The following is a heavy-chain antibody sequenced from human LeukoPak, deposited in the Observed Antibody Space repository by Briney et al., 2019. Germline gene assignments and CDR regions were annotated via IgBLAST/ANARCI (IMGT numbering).Heavy chain of an antibody. D-gene: IGHD6-13*01. CDR2: IKHDGSEK. CDR1: GFTFSSYW. Sequence: GGSLRLSCAASGFTFSSYWMNWVRQAPGKGLEWVANIKHDGSEKYYVDSVKGRFTISRDNAKNSLYLQMDSLRAEDAAVYYCTRHGGGLAAAGNDYWGQGALVTVSS. J-gene: IGHJ4*02. V-gene: IGHV3-7*01. CDR3: TRHGGGLAAAGNDY.